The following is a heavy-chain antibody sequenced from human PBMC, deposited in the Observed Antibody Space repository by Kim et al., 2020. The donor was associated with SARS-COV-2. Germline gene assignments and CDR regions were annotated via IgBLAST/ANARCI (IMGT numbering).Heavy chain of an antibody. D-gene: IGHD3-10*01. CDR1: GYSISSGYY. V-gene: IGHV4-38-2*02. CDR3: ARENGSGTTGDYYYYYGMDV. CDR2: IYHSGST. J-gene: IGHJ6*02. Sequence: SETLSLTCTVSGYSISSGYYWGWIRQPPGKGLEWIGSIYHSGSTYYNPSLKSRVTISVDTSKNQFSLKLSSVTAADTAVYYCARENGSGTTGDYYYYYGMDVWGQGTTVTVSS.